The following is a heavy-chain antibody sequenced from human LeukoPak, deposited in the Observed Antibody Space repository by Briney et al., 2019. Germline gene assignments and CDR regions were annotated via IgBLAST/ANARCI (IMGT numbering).Heavy chain of an antibody. CDR2: ISSSSSYI. V-gene: IGHV3-21*01. Sequence: GGSLRLSCAASGFTFSSYSMNWVRQAPGKGLEWVSSISSSSSYIYYADSVKGRFTISRDNAKNSLYLQMNSLRAEDTAVYYCARGLTTRGIAVAGSDYWGQGTLVTVSS. D-gene: IGHD6-19*01. CDR3: ARGLTTRGIAVAGSDY. J-gene: IGHJ4*02. CDR1: GFTFSSYS.